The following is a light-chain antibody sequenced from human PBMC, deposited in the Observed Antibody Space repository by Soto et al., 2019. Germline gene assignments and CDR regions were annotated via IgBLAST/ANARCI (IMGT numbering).Light chain of an antibody. Sequence: QSVLTQSPSAPASLGASVKLTCTLSSGHSNYAIAWHQQQPEKGPRYLMKLNSDGSHSKGDGIPDRFSGSSSGAERYLTISSLQSEDEADYYCQTWGTGTPWVFGGGTKLTVL. CDR2: LNSDGSH. CDR3: QTWGTGTPWV. V-gene: IGLV4-69*01. J-gene: IGLJ3*02. CDR1: SGHSNYA.